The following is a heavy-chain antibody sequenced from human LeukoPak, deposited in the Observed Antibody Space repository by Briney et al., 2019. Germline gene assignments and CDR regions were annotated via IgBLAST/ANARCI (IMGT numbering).Heavy chain of an antibody. CDR2: ISSTGGDI. CDR1: GFIFSNYE. CDR3: ARDLPTGTYRAYFDN. Sequence: PGGSLRLSCAGSGFIFSNYEMNWVRQAPGKGLEWVSYISSTGGDIYYADSVKGRFTISRDNAEKSVYLQMNSLSAEDTAVYYCARDLPTGTYRAYFDNWGQGTLVTVSS. J-gene: IGHJ4*02. D-gene: IGHD1-26*01. V-gene: IGHV3-48*03.